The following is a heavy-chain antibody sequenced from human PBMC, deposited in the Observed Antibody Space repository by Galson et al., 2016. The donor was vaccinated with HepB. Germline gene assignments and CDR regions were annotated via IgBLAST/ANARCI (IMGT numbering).Heavy chain of an antibody. D-gene: IGHD6-19*01. CDR2: INWNSGTV. J-gene: IGHJ4*02. V-gene: IGHV3-9*01. CDR1: GFTFDDYA. Sequence: SLRLSCAASGFTFDDYAMYWVRHSPGKGLEWVAGINWNSGTVFYADSVKGRFTISRDNNRNSIYLQMDNLSVEDTAFYFCARDPYQWLSKYYFDYWGQGALVTVSS. CDR3: ARDPYQWLSKYYFDY.